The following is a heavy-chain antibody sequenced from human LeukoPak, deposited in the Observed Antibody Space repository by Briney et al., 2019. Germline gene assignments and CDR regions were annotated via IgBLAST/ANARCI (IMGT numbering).Heavy chain of an antibody. CDR2: INPNSGGT. CDR3: ATTYYDYVWGSYRNEHFDY. V-gene: IGHV1-2*02. Sequence: WASVKVSCKASGYTFTGYYMHWVRQAPGQGLEWMGWINPNSGGTNYAQKSQGRVTMTRDTSISTAYMELSRLRSDDTAVYYCATTYYDYVWGSYRNEHFDYWGQGTLVTVSS. D-gene: IGHD3-16*02. J-gene: IGHJ4*02. CDR1: GYTFTGYY.